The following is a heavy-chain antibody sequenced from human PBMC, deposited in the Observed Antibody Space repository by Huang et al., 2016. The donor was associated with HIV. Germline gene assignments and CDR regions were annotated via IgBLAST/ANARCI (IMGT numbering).Heavy chain of an antibody. Sequence: VQLVESGGGVVQPGRSLRLACAASGFSFSTYGLHWVRQAPGKGLEGVAAISYDGSNKYYAHSVKGRFTISRDTSENKVYLQMNSLRHEDTAVYYCAKDGADEEWDIDYWGQGTLVTVSS. CDR3: AKDGADEEWDIDY. CDR2: ISYDGSNK. V-gene: IGHV3-30*18. D-gene: IGHD1-26*01. CDR1: GFSFSTYG. J-gene: IGHJ4*02.